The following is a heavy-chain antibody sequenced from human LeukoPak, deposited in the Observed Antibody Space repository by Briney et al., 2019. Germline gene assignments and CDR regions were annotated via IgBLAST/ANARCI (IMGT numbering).Heavy chain of an antibody. CDR3: ASEYCSGGSCHGYYFDY. V-gene: IGHV7-4-1*02. CDR1: GYTFTSYA. J-gene: IGHJ4*02. CDR2: INTNTGNP. Sequence: GASVKVSCKASGYTFTSYAMNWVRQAPGQGLEWMGWINTNTGNPTYAQGFTGRFVFSLDTSVSTAYPQISSLKAEDTAVYYCASEYCSGGSCHGYYFDYWGQGTLVTVSS. D-gene: IGHD2-15*01.